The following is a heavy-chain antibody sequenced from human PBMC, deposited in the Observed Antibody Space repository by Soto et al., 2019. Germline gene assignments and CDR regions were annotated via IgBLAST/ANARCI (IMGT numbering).Heavy chain of an antibody. D-gene: IGHD3-10*01. CDR2: INAGNGNT. J-gene: IGHJ6*02. V-gene: IGHV1-3*01. CDR1: GYTFTSYA. CDR3: ARDQPGALYYYYGMDV. Sequence: QVQLVQSGAEVKKPGASVKVSCKASGYTFTSYAMHWVRQAPGQRLEWMGWINAGNGNTKYSQKFQGRVTITRDTXAXRAYMELSRLRSEDTAVYYCARDQPGALYYYYGMDVWGQGTTVTVSS.